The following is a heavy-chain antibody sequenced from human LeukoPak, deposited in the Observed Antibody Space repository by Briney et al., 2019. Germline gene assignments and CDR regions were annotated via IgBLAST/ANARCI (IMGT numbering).Heavy chain of an antibody. CDR2: MNPNSGNT. J-gene: IGHJ6*03. Sequence: ASVKVSCKASGYTFTSYDINWVRQATGQGLEWIGWMNPNSGNTAYAQKFQGRVTMTRSTSISTAYMELSSLRSEDTAVYYCARGRSGLYYYYYYMDVWGKGTTVTVSS. V-gene: IGHV1-8*01. CDR1: GYTFTSYD. CDR3: ARGRSGLYYYYYYMDV. D-gene: IGHD3-10*01.